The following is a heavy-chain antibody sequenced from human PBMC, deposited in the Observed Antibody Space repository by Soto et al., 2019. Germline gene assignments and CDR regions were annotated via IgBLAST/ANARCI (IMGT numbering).Heavy chain of an antibody. J-gene: IGHJ4*02. CDR1: GYTFTSYA. Sequence: ASVKVSCKASGYTFTSYAMHWVRQAPGQRLEWMGWINAGNGNTKYSQKYQGRVTITRDTSASTAYMEMSSLRSEDTAVYYCAMCIVLFTALDYWGQGTLVTVSS. CDR3: AMCIVLFTALDY. D-gene: IGHD2-21*02. V-gene: IGHV1-3*01. CDR2: INAGNGNT.